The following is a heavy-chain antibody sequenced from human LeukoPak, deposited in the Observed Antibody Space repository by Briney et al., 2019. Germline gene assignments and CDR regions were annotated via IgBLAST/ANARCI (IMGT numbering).Heavy chain of an antibody. V-gene: IGHV6-1*01. J-gene: IGHJ4*02. CDR1: GDSISSKNAA. D-gene: IGHD1-1*01. CDR2: TYYRSQWHY. CDR3: ARGSVAERFHC. Sequence: SQTLSLTCAISGDSISSKNAAWNWIRQSPSRGLEWLGRTYYRSQWHYDYAGSLKSRIIVNPDTSKNQFSLQLKSVIPEDTAGYYCARGSVAERFHCWVQGSLVTVYS.